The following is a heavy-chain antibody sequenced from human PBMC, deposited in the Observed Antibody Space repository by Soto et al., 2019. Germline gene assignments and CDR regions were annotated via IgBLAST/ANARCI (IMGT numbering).Heavy chain of an antibody. CDR3: AKYSGSYSFED. D-gene: IGHD1-26*01. J-gene: IGHJ4*02. V-gene: IGHV3-7*03. CDR2: IKQDGSEK. Sequence: EVQLVESGGGLVQPGGSLRLSCAASGFTFSNSWMSWVRQAPGKGLEWVANIKQDGSEKHYVDSVKGRFTISRDNSKNSLSLQMNSLRAEDTAVYYCAKYSGSYSFEDWGQGTLVTVSS. CDR1: GFTFSNSW.